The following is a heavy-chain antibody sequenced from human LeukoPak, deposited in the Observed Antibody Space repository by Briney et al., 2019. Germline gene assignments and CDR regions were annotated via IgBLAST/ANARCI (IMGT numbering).Heavy chain of an antibody. CDR1: GFTVSSNY. J-gene: IGHJ3*02. Sequence: GGSLRLSCAASGFTVSSNYMNWVRQAPGNGLEWVSVIYSGGNTYYADSVKGRFTFSRDNSKNTLYLQMNSLRVEDTAVYYCARVAFGGVIAGAFDIWGQGTMVTVSS. D-gene: IGHD3-16*02. V-gene: IGHV3-66*02. CDR3: ARVAFGGVIAGAFDI. CDR2: IYSGGNT.